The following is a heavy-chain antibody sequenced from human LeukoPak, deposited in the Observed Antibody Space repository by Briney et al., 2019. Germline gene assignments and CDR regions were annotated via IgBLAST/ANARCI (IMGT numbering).Heavy chain of an antibody. D-gene: IGHD3-10*01. J-gene: IGHJ3*02. CDR2: INSDGSST. V-gene: IGHV3-74*01. CDR1: GFSFSSYW. Sequence: AGGPLRVSCAASGFSFSSYWMHWVRQVPGKWLVWVSRINSDGSSTSYADSVKGRFTISRDDAKNTLYVQMNSLRAEDTAVYYCSTGSGHAFDIWGRGTMVTVSS. CDR3: STGSGHAFDI.